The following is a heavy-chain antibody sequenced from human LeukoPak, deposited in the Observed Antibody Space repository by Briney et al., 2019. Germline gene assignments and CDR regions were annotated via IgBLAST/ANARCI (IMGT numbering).Heavy chain of an antibody. V-gene: IGHV1-69*13. CDR2: IIPIFGTA. J-gene: IGHJ5*02. Sequence: SVKVSCKASGGTFSSYAISWVRQAPGQGLEWMGGIIPIFGTANYAQKFQGRVTITADESTSTAYMELSSLRSEDTAVYYCARDPQLIGGNWFDPWGQGTLVTVSS. D-gene: IGHD2/OR15-2a*01. CDR3: ARDPQLIGGNWFDP. CDR1: GGTFSSYA.